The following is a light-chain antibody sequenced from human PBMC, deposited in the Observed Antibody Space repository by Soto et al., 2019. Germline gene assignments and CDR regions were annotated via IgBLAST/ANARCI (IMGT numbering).Light chain of an antibody. CDR1: SSDVGDYNY. Sequence: QSALTQPASVSGSPGQSITISCTGTSSDVGDYNYVSWYQQHPGKAPKLMIYDVSNRPSGVSNRFSGSKSGNTASLTISGLQAEDEADYYCGSYTISSPYVFGTGTKLTVL. J-gene: IGLJ1*01. CDR3: GSYTISSPYV. CDR2: DVS. V-gene: IGLV2-14*01.